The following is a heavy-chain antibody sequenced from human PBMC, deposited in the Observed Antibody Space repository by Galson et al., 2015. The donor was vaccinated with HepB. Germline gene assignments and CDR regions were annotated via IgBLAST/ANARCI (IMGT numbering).Heavy chain of an antibody. CDR2: FDPEDGET. D-gene: IGHD3-9*01. CDR3: ATENDISSRRHYYGMDV. J-gene: IGHJ6*02. CDR1: GYTLTELS. V-gene: IGHV1-24*01. Sequence: SVKVSCKVSGYTLTELSMHWVRQAPGKGLEWMGGFDPEDGETIYAQKFQGRVTMTEDTSTDTAYMELSSLRSEDTAVYYCATENDISSRRHYYGMDVWGQGTTVTVSS.